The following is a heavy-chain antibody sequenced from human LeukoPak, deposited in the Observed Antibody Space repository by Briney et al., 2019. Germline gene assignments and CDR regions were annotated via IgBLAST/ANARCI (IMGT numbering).Heavy chain of an antibody. V-gene: IGHV4-4*07. J-gene: IGHJ5*02. CDR1: GGSISSYY. CDR2: INTSGST. Sequence: SETLSLACTVSGGSISSYYWTWIRQSAGKGLEWIGRINTSGSTNYNPSLRSRVTMSVNTSKNQFSLNLTSVTAADTAVYSCAREGGDPRWLDPWGQGTLVTVSS. D-gene: IGHD6-25*01. CDR3: AREGGDPRWLDP.